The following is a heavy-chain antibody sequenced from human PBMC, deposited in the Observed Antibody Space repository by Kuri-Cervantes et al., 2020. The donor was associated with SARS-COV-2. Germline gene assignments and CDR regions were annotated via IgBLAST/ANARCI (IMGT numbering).Heavy chain of an antibody. Sequence: SCTVSGGSISSGGYYWSWIRQPPGKGLEWIGYIYHSGSTYYNPSLKSRVTISVDRSKNQFSLKLSSVTAADTAVYYCARVSKAARPSAWFDPWGQGTLVTVSS. CDR1: GGSISSGGYY. V-gene: IGHV4-30-2*01. J-gene: IGHJ5*02. CDR3: ARVSKAARPSAWFDP. CDR2: IYHSGST. D-gene: IGHD6-6*01.